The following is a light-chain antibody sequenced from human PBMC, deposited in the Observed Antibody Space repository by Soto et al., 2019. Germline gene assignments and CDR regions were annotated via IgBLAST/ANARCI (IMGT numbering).Light chain of an antibody. J-gene: IGKJ2*02. CDR3: HHSNSWPPWT. V-gene: IGKV3-15*01. Sequence: EIVLTQSPAILSVYPGERATLSCRASQRISRSLAWYQQKPGQAPRLLISDASTRATGIPASFSGSGSWTEFTLTTSRLQSEDVSRYYCHHSNSWPPWTFCQVTNLEI. CDR1: QRISRS. CDR2: DAS.